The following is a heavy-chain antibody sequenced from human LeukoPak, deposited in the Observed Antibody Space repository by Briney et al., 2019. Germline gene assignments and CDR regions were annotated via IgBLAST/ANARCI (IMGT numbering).Heavy chain of an antibody. Sequence: AGGSLRLSCAASGFTFSDYALIWVRQAPGKVLEWIAAIRGTGGTTYYADSVKGRCTISRDNSRNTVYLQMNSLRAEDTALYFCGKDPNGDYVGAFDFWGPGTMVTVSS. CDR3: GKDPNGDYVGAFDF. CDR1: GFTFSDYA. CDR2: IRGTGGTT. D-gene: IGHD4-17*01. J-gene: IGHJ3*01. V-gene: IGHV3-23*01.